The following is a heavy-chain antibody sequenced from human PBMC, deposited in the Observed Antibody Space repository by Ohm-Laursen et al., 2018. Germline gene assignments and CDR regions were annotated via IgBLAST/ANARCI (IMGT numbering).Heavy chain of an antibody. Sequence: GTLSLTCAVSGYSISSGYYWGWIRQPPGKGLEWIGSIYHSGSTYYNPSLKSRVTISVDTSKNQFSLKLSSVTAADTAVYYCARGGYDYVWGRRSHNWFDPWGQGTLVTVSS. J-gene: IGHJ5*02. CDR3: ARGGYDYVWGRRSHNWFDP. V-gene: IGHV4-38-2*01. CDR1: GYSISSGYY. CDR2: IYHSGST. D-gene: IGHD3-16*01.